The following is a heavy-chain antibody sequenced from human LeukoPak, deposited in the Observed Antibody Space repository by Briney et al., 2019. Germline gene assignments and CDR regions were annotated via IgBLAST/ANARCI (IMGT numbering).Heavy chain of an antibody. D-gene: IGHD3-22*01. Sequence: PSETLSLTCAVSGGSFSGYYWSWIRQPPGKGLEWIGEINHSGSTNYNPSLKSRVTISVDTSKNQFSLKLSSVTAADTAVYYCARGAPHYYDSSGYYQEGAFDIWGQGTMVTVSS. J-gene: IGHJ3*02. V-gene: IGHV4-34*01. CDR2: INHSGST. CDR1: GGSFSGYY. CDR3: ARGAPHYYDSSGYYQEGAFDI.